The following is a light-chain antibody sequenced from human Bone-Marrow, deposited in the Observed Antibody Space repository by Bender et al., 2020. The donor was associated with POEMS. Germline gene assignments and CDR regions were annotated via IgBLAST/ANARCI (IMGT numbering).Light chain of an antibody. J-gene: IGLJ1*01. CDR3: GTWAGSLSAGDYV. Sequence: QSILTQPPSTSGTPGQRVTISCSGGKNYVYWYQQVPGTAPKLLIYDNNKRPSGIPARFSGSKSGTSATLSITGLQTGDEADYYCGTWAGSLSAGDYVFGTGTRVTVL. V-gene: IGLV1-51*01. CDR1: KNY. CDR2: DNN.